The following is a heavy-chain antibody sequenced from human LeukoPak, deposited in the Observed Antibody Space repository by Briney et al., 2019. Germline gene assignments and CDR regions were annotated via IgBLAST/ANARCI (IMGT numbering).Heavy chain of an antibody. V-gene: IGHV3-11*01. J-gene: IGHJ5*02. CDR1: GFTFSDYY. D-gene: IGHD3-10*01. Sequence: PGGSLRLSCAASGFTFSDYYMTWIRQAPGKGLEWVSYISSSVTTIYYADSVMGRFTISRDNAKNSMYLQMNSLRAEDTAVYYCARVFRGSGSYYAIGTFDLWGQGTLVTVSP. CDR2: ISSSVTTI. CDR3: ARVFRGSGSYYAIGTFDL.